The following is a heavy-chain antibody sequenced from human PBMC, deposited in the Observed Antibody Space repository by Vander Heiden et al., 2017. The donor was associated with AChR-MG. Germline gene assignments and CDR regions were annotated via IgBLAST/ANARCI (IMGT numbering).Heavy chain of an antibody. CDR2: ISYDGSNK. D-gene: IGHD3-22*01. CDR1: GFTFSSYA. CDR3: ARDPPRTYYYDSSGSRPDY. V-gene: IGHV3-30-3*01. Sequence: AASGFTFSSYAMPWVRQAPGKGLEWVAVISYDGSNKYYADSVKGRFTISRDNSKNTLYLQMNSLRAEDTAVYYCARDPPRTYYYDSSGSRPDYWGQGTLVTVSS. J-gene: IGHJ4*02.